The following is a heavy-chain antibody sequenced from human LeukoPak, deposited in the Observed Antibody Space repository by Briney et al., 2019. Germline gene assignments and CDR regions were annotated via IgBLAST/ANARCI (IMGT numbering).Heavy chain of an antibody. D-gene: IGHD2/OR15-2a*01. CDR2: VTTDTGPT. J-gene: IGHJ4*02. V-gene: IGHV3-23*01. CDR3: ARRMTATSKCFDY. CDR1: GFTFSDYS. Sequence: PGGSLRLSCAAFGFTFSDYSLTWVRQTPGKGLEWDSTVTTDTGPTYYTDSVKGRFTVSRDSSKNTLYLQMNSLRAEDTAVYFCARRMTATSKCFDYWGQGTLVTVSS.